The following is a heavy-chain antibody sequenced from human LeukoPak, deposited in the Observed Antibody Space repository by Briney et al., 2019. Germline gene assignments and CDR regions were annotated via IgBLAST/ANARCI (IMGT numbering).Heavy chain of an antibody. CDR3: TRDLPVPSLVREIIIYGLIDY. Sequence: GGSLRLSCEASGFTFSSISMNWVRQAPGKGLEWVSSISPDGETTYHADSVKGRFTTSRDNAKSSQYLQMNSLRAEDTALYYCTRDLPVPSLVREIIIYGLIDYWGQGTLVTVSS. CDR2: ISPDGETT. D-gene: IGHD3-10*01. V-gene: IGHV3-21*06. CDR1: GFTFSSIS. J-gene: IGHJ4*02.